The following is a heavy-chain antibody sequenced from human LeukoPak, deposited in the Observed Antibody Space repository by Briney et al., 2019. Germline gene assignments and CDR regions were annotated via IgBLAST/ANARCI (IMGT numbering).Heavy chain of an antibody. CDR2: ISSSSSYI. V-gene: IGHV3-21*01. D-gene: IGHD3-3*01. J-gene: IGHJ4*02. CDR3: AKVGVLRFLEWLFYFDY. Sequence: GGSLRLSCAASGFTFSSYSMNWVRQAPGKGLEWVSSISSSSSYIYYADSVKGRFTISRDNAKNSLYLQMNSLRAEDTAVYYCAKVGVLRFLEWLFYFDYWGQGTLVTVSS. CDR1: GFTFSSYS.